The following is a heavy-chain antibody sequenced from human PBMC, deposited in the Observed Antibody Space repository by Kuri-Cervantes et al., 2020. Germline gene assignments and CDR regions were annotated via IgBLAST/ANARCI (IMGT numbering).Heavy chain of an antibody. CDR2: IIPIFGTA. J-gene: IGHJ5*02. V-gene: IGHV1-69*06. Sequence: SVKVSCKASGYTFSSYCLHWVRQAPGQGLEWMGGIIPIFGTANYAQKFQGRATTTADKSTSTAYMELSSLRSEDTAVYYCARGRDYNFWSGYLGWFDPWGQGTLVTVSS. CDR3: ARGRDYNFWSGYLGWFDP. CDR1: GYTFSSYC. D-gene: IGHD3-3*01.